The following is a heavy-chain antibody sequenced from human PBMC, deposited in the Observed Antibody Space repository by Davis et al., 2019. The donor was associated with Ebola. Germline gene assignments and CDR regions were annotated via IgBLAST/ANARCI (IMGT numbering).Heavy chain of an antibody. CDR1: GDSISVSTY. CDR3: ARTTKTHISDWGPGYSLHDP. CDR2: IYESGRT. J-gene: IGHJ5*02. D-gene: IGHD7-27*01. V-gene: IGHV4/OR15-8*01. Sequence: SETLSLTCDVSGDSISVSTYWSWVRQPPGQGLEWIGEIYESGRTNYNSSVESRVSLSVDTSKNEISLKLNSVTAADTAVYYCARTTKTHISDWGPGYSLHDPWGHGTRVTVSS.